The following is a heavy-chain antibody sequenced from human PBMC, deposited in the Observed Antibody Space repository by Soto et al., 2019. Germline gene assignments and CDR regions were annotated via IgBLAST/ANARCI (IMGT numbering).Heavy chain of an antibody. D-gene: IGHD4-4*01. CDR2: IYLGDSDT. Sequence: PGESLKISCKGSGYSFTSYWIGWVRQMPGKGLEWMGIIYLGDSDTRDSPSFQGQVTISADKSINTAYLQWSSLKASDTAIYYCARVTLPSSDYSFCFDPWGQGTLVNVSS. CDR1: GYSFTSYW. J-gene: IGHJ5*02. V-gene: IGHV5-51*01. CDR3: ARVTLPSSDYSFCFDP.